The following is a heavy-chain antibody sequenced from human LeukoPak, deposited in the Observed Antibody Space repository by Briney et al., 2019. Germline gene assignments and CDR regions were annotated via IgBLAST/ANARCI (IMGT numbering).Heavy chain of an antibody. V-gene: IGHV4-31*03. CDR1: GGSISSGGYY. J-gene: IGHJ4*02. D-gene: IGHD5-24*01. CDR3: ARFEWLQPIDY. CDR2: IYYSGST. Sequence: PSQTLSLTCTDSGGSISSGGYYWSWIRQHPGKGLEWIGYIYYSGSTYYNPSLKSRVTISVDTSKNQFSLKLSSVTAADTAVYYCARFEWLQPIDYWGQGTLVTVSS.